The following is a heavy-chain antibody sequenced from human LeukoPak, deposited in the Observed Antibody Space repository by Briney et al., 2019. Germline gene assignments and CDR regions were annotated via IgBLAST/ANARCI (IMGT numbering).Heavy chain of an antibody. CDR2: INHSGST. CDR1: GGSFSGYY. V-gene: IGHV4-34*01. Sequence: SETLSLTCAVYGGSFSGYYWNWIRQPPGKGLEWIGEINHSGSTNYNPSLKSRVTISVDTSKNQFSLKLSSVTAADTAVYYCAVDRGTVITWGQGTLVTVSS. CDR3: AVDRGTVIT. J-gene: IGHJ5*02. D-gene: IGHD4-23*01.